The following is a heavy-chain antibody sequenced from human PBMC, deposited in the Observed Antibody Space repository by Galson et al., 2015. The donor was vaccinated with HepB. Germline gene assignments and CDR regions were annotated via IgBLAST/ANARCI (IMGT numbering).Heavy chain of an antibody. CDR3: ARHRFLGTAMVQDGMDV. CDR1: GYSFTSYW. J-gene: IGHJ6*02. V-gene: IGHV5-51*01. Sequence: QSGAEVKKPGESLKISCKGSGYSFTSYWIGWVRQMPGKGLEWMGIIYPGDSDTRYSPSFQGQVTISADKSISTDYLQWSSLKASDTAMYYCARHRFLGTAMVQDGMDVWGQGTTVTVSS. D-gene: IGHD5-18*01. CDR2: IYPGDSDT.